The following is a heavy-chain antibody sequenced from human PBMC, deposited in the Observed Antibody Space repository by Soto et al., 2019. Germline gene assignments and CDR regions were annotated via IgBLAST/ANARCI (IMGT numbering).Heavy chain of an antibody. V-gene: IGHV1-69*04. J-gene: IGHJ6*03. CDR1: GGTFSSYP. D-gene: IGHD2-15*01. CDR2: IIPILGIA. Sequence: ASVKVSCKASGGTFSSYPISWVRQAPGQGLEWMGRIIPILGIANYAQKFQGRVTITADKSTSTAYMELSSLRSEDTAVYYCARGYCSGGSCPHYMDVWGKGTTVTVSS. CDR3: ARGYCSGGSCPHYMDV.